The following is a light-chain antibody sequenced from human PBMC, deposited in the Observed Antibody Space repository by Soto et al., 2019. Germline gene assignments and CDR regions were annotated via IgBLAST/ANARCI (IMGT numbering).Light chain of an antibody. V-gene: IGKV1D-16*01. J-gene: IGKJ5*01. CDR1: QGVSRR. CDR2: AAS. Sequence: DIQMTQSPSSLSVSLGERATLSCRASQGVSRRLAWYQQKPEKAPRLLIYAASTLQTGVPSRFSGSGSGTEFTLTISSLQPEDFATYYCQQYNTCPSTFGQGTQVEIK. CDR3: QQYNTCPST.